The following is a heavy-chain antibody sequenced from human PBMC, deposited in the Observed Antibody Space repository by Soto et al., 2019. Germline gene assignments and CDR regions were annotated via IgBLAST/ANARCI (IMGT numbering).Heavy chain of an antibody. D-gene: IGHD3-10*01. Sequence: ASVKVSCKASGYTFSTYGISWVRQAPGQGLEWMGWINTHNGNTNYAQNLQGRVTMTADTSTSTAYMELRSLRSDDTAVYHCTREGSAPYYYYGMDVWGQGTTVTVSS. CDR2: INTHNGNT. CDR1: GYTFSTYG. CDR3: TREGSAPYYYYGMDV. J-gene: IGHJ6*02. V-gene: IGHV1-18*01.